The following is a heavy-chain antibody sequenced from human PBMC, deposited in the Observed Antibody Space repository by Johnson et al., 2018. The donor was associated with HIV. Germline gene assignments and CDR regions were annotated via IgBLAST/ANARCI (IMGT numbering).Heavy chain of an antibody. CDR3: ARHKAVADAFDI. D-gene: IGHD6-19*01. Sequence: VQLVESGGGLVQPGGSLRLSCAASGFTFSNYAMNWVRQAPGKGLEWVSSIGYSASDTYYADSVKGRFTISRDNSNNTLYLQMNSRRAEDTAVYYCARHKAVADAFDIWGQGTVVTVS. CDR2: IGYSASDT. V-gene: IGHV3-23*04. J-gene: IGHJ3*02. CDR1: GFTFSNYA.